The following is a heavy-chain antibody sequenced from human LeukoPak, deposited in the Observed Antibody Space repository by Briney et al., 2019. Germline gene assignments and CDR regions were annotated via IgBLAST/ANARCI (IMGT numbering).Heavy chain of an antibody. V-gene: IGHV4-30-4*08. CDR3: ARDFWSGYYLGWFDP. CDR2: IYYSGST. Sequence: SQTLSLTCTVSGGSISSGDYYWSWIRQPPGKGLEWIGYIYYSGSTYYNPSLKSRVTISVDTSKNQFSLKLSSVTAADTAVYYCARDFWSGYYLGWFDPWGQGTLVTVSS. D-gene: IGHD3-3*01. J-gene: IGHJ5*02. CDR1: GGSISSGDYY.